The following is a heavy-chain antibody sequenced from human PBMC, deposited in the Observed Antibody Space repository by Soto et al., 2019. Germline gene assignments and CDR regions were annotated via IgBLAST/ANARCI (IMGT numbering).Heavy chain of an antibody. J-gene: IGHJ6*02. CDR3: ARGDRGGSGSPASYYYSGLDV. CDR2: VSAGGDMT. Sequence: DVQLLESGGHLVQPGGSLRLSCAASGFTFSSYAMSWVRQAPGKGLEWVSSVSAGGDMTYYSDSVKGRFTISRDNSNNALFLQMNSLRIEDTAPYYSARGDRGGSGSPASYYYSGLDVWGQGTTVTVSS. CDR1: GFTFSSYA. D-gene: IGHD3-10*01. V-gene: IGHV3-23*01.